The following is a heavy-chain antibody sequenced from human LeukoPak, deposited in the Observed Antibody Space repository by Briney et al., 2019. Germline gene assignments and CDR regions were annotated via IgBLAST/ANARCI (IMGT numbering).Heavy chain of an antibody. CDR3: ATYDSSGYLDY. Sequence: ASVKVSCKVSGYSLTELSMHWVRQAPGKGLEWMGGFDPADDKTIFAQKFQGRVTLTEDTSTDTAYMELSSLRSEDTAVYYCATYDSSGYLDYWGQGTLVTVFS. CDR2: FDPADDKT. V-gene: IGHV1-24*01. D-gene: IGHD3-22*01. CDR1: GYSLTELS. J-gene: IGHJ4*02.